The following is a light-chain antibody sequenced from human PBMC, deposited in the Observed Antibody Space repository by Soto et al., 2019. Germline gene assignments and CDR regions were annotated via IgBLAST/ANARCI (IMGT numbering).Light chain of an antibody. CDR3: SSYTSSASYV. CDR1: SSDVGGYDF. Sequence: QSARTQPASVSGSPEQSITISCTGTSSDVGGYDFVSWYQHHPGKAPKLMIYEVSNRPSGVSNRFSGSKSGNTASLTISGLQAEDGAEYHCSSYTSSASYVFGTGTKLTVL. CDR2: EVS. J-gene: IGLJ1*01. V-gene: IGLV2-14*01.